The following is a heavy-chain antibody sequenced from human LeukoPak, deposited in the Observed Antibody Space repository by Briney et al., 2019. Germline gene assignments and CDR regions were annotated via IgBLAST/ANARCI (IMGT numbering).Heavy chain of an antibody. V-gene: IGHV1-3*03. CDR1: GYTFTSYA. D-gene: IGHD3-22*01. CDR3: ARETYYYDSSGYYPHFDY. CDR2: INAGNGNT. Sequence: ASVKVSCKASGYTFTSYAMHWVRQAPGQRLEWMGWINAGNGNTKYSQEFQGRVTITRDTSASTAYMELSSLRSEDMAVYYCARETYYYDSSGYYPHFDYWGQGTLVTVSS. J-gene: IGHJ4*02.